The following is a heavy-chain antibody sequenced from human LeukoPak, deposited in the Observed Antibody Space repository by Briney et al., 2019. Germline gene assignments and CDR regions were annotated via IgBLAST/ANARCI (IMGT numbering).Heavy chain of an antibody. J-gene: IGHJ4*02. V-gene: IGHV4-39*07. CDR3: ASGGGY. D-gene: IGHD3-10*01. CDR1: GGSFSSYY. Sequence: SETLSLTCAVYGGSFSSYYWGWIRQPPGKGLEWIGSIYYSGSTYYNPSLKSRVTISVDTSKNQFSLKLSSVTATDTAVYYCASGGGYWGQGTLVTVSS. CDR2: IYYSGST.